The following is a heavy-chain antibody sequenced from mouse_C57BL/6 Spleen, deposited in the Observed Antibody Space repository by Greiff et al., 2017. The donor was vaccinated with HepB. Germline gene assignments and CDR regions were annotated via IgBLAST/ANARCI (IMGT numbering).Heavy chain of an antibody. CDR1: GYTFTSYW. CDR3: ARGGYYGSSYGDY. D-gene: IGHD1-1*01. J-gene: IGHJ2*01. V-gene: IGHV1-59*01. Sequence: QVQLQQPGAELVRPGTSVKLSCKASGYTFTSYWMHWVKQRPGQGLEWIGVIDPSDSYTNYNQKFKGKATLTVDTSSSTAYMQLSSLTSEDSAVYYCARGGYYGSSYGDYWGQGTTLTVSS. CDR2: IDPSDSYT.